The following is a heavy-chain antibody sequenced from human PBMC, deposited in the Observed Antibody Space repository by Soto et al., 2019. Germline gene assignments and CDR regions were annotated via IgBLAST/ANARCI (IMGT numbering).Heavy chain of an antibody. CDR3: AREVTFSGSSSGWYQIDY. D-gene: IGHD6-19*01. Sequence: GGSLRLSCAASGFTFSSYSMNWVRQAPGKGLEWVSYISSSSSTIYYADSVKGRFTISRDNAKNSLYLQMNSLRAEDTAVYYCAREVTFSGSSSGWYQIDYWGQGTLVTVSS. V-gene: IGHV3-48*01. J-gene: IGHJ4*02. CDR2: ISSSSSTI. CDR1: GFTFSSYS.